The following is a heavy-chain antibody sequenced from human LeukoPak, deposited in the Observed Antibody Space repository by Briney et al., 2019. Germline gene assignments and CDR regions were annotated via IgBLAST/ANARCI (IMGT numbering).Heavy chain of an antibody. CDR3: ARSSSVVRKYYDFWSGSQGDWSDP. J-gene: IGHJ5*02. CDR2: IYPGDSDT. Sequence: GESLKISCKGSGYSFTSYWIGWVRQMPGKGLEWMGIIYPGDSDTRYSPSFQGQVTISADKSISTAYLQWSSLKASDTAMYYCARSSSVVRKYYDFWSGSQGDWSDPWGQGTLVTVSS. CDR1: GYSFTSYW. D-gene: IGHD3-3*01. V-gene: IGHV5-51*01.